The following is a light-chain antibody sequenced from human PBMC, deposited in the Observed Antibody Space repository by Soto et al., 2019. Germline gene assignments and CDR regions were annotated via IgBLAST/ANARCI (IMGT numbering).Light chain of an antibody. J-gene: IGKJ1*01. CDR3: MQSIQLPRT. CDR1: DMRLQSDGNTY. V-gene: IGKV2D-29*01. CDR2: AVS. Sequence: IVMTETPRSRSVTPGQPSSISCKSSDMRLQSDGNTYLYWYLQKPGQPPQLLIYAVSNRFSGVPDRFSGSGSGTDFTLKISRVEAEDVGVYYCMQSIQLPRTFGQGTKVDIK.